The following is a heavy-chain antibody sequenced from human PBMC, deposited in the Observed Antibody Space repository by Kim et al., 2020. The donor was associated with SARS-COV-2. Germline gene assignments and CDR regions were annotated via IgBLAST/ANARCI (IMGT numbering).Heavy chain of an antibody. CDR2: Q. Sequence: QYYGTSLNTRLTISKDTSKNQVVLTMTNMDPVDTATYYCARTAEGGIDYWGQGTLVTVSS. V-gene: IGHV2-70*01. J-gene: IGHJ4*02. D-gene: IGHD3-16*01. CDR3: ARTAEGGIDY.